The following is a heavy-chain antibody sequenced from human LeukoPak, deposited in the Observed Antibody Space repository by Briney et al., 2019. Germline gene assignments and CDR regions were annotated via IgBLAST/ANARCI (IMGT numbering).Heavy chain of an antibody. Sequence: GGSLRLSCAPSRFTFDCYAIRWVRQAPGKGLEWVSLISGYGSGTIYADSVRGRFTISRDNSKNSLYLQMNCVRIEDTALYYCAKGWGSGWYYFDYWGQGTLVTVSS. CDR2: ISGYGSGT. J-gene: IGHJ4*02. V-gene: IGHV3-43*02. D-gene: IGHD6-19*01. CDR3: AKGWGSGWYYFDY. CDR1: RFTFDCYA.